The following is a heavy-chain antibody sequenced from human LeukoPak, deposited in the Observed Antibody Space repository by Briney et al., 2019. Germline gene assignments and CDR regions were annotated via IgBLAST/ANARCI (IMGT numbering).Heavy chain of an antibody. CDR3: ARAIAVVDY. J-gene: IGHJ4*02. V-gene: IGHV1-2*02. CDR2: INSNSGGT. D-gene: IGHD6-19*01. CDR1: GYTFTDYY. Sequence: ASVKVSCKASGYTFTDYYIHWVRQAPGQGLEWMGWINSNSGGTNSAQKFQGRVTMTKDASISTAYMELSRLRSDDTAVYFCARAIAVVDYWGQGTLVTVSS.